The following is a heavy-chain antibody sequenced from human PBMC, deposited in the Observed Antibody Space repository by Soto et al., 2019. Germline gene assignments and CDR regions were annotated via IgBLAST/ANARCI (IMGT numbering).Heavy chain of an antibody. V-gene: IGHV3-11*01. D-gene: IGHD3-22*01. J-gene: IGHJ4*02. CDR3: AVGGYYDSSGYPTFDY. CDR1: GFTLSDYY. CDR2: ISSSGSAM. Sequence: QVQLVESGGGLVKPGGSLRLSCAASGFTLSDYYMSWIRQAPGKGLEWVSYISSSGSAMYYPDSVKGRFTISRDNAKNSLYLQMNSLRADDTAVYYCAVGGYYDSSGYPTFDYWGQGTLVTVSS.